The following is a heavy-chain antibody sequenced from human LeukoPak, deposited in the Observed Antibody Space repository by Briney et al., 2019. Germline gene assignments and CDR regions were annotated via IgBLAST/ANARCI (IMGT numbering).Heavy chain of an antibody. J-gene: IGHJ2*01. Sequence: ASVKVSCKSSGYTFTDYGISWVRQAPGQGLEWMGWISGYNGDTRYAQDLQGRVTVTTDTSTSTGYMELRSLRSDDTAVYYCAREVSSSWGDWYFDLWGRGTLVTVSS. CDR1: GYTFTDYG. CDR2: ISGYNGDT. V-gene: IGHV1-18*01. D-gene: IGHD6-13*01. CDR3: AREVSSSWGDWYFDL.